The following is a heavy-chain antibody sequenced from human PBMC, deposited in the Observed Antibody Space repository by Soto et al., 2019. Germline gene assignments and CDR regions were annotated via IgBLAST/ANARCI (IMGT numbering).Heavy chain of an antibody. V-gene: IGHV4-4*02. CDR1: GGSISSSNW. D-gene: IGHD3-3*01. Sequence: QVQLQESGPGLVKPSGTLSLTCAVSGGSISSSNWWSWVRQPPGKGLEWIGEIYHSGSTNYNPSLKSRVTISVDKSKHQFSLKLSSVTAADTAVYYCARGRRTHDFWSGSGYYYYGMDVWGQGTTVTVSS. CDR2: IYHSGST. J-gene: IGHJ6*02. CDR3: ARGRRTHDFWSGSGYYYYGMDV.